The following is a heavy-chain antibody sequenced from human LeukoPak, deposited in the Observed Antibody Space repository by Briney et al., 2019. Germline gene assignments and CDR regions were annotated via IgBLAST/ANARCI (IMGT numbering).Heavy chain of an antibody. V-gene: IGHV1-69*04. D-gene: IGHD3-22*01. CDR1: GGTFSSYA. J-gene: IGHJ4*02. Sequence: SVKVSCKASGGTFSSYAINWVRQAPGQGLEWMGRIIPILDTPSYAQKFQGRVTITADKSTSTAYMELSGLRSEDTAVYYCARDLTSYYYDNNGAFDFWGQGTLVTVSA. CDR3: ARDLTSYYYDNNGAFDF. CDR2: IIPILDTP.